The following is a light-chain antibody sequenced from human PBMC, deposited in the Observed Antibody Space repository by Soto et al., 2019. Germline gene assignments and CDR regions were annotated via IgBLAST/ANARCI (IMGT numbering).Light chain of an antibody. CDR2: DAS. CDR3: QQYGDSPT. CDR1: QTVRNNY. V-gene: IGKV3-20*01. Sequence: EFVLTQSPGTLSLSPGERATLSCRASQTVRNNYLAWYQQKPGQAPRLLIYDASSRATGIPDRFSGGGFGTEFTLTISRLEPEDFAVFYCQQYGDSPTFGQGTKVDIK. J-gene: IGKJ1*01.